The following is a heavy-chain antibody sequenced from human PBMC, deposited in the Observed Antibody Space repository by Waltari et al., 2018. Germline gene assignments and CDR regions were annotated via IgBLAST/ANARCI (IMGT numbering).Heavy chain of an antibody. D-gene: IGHD2-8*02. V-gene: IGHV1-8*01. CDR2: MKPNSGNT. J-gene: IGHJ4*02. CDR1: GYTFTSYD. Sequence: QVQLVQSGAEVKKPGASVKVSCKASGYTFTSYDINWVRQATGQGLEWMGWMKPNSGNTGYAQKFQGRVTMTRNTSISTAYMELSSLKSDDTAMYYCARRSCTGECYAPYVYWGQGSLVTVSS. CDR3: ARRSCTGECYAPYVY.